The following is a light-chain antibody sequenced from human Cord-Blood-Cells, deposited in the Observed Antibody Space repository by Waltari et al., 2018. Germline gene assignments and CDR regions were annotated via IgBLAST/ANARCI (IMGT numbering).Light chain of an antibody. CDR3: QKYNSAPALT. V-gene: IGKV1-27*01. Sequence: DIQTTQSPSSLYASVVDSVTITCRSSQGISNYLAWYQQKPGKVPKLLIYAASTLQSGVPSRFSGSGSGTDFTLTISSLQPEDVATYYCQKYNSAPALTFGGGTKVEIK. J-gene: IGKJ4*01. CDR1: QGISNY. CDR2: AAS.